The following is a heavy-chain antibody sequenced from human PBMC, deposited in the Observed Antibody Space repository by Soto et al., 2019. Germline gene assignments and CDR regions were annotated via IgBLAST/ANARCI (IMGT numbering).Heavy chain of an antibody. V-gene: IGHV1-18*01. Sequence: ASVKVSCKASGYTFRSYGISWVRQAPGQALEWMGWISGYNGNTHYSQKFQGKVTVTTDTSTSTAYMELRNLRSDDTAVYYCAKADSNYAGRFSYYYMDVWGTGTMVTVSS. CDR3: AKADSNYAGRFSYYYMDV. D-gene: IGHD4-4*01. J-gene: IGHJ6*03. CDR2: ISGYNGNT. CDR1: GYTFRSYG.